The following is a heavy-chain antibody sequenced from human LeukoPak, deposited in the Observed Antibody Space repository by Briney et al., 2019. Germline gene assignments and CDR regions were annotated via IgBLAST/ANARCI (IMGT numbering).Heavy chain of an antibody. Sequence: ASVKVSCKASGYTFTTYGINWVRQAPGQGLEWMGWVSAYNGNTKYAQKLQGRVTMTTDTSTSTAYMELRSLRSEDTAVYYCARDHCSSTSCYLDYWGQGTLVTVSS. CDR3: ARDHCSSTSCYLDY. V-gene: IGHV1-18*01. CDR2: VSAYNGNT. CDR1: GYTFTTYG. D-gene: IGHD2-2*01. J-gene: IGHJ4*02.